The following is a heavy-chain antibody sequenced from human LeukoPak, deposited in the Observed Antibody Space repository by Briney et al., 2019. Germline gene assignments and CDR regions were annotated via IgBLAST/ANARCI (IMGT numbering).Heavy chain of an antibody. CDR2: ISGSGGST. CDR3: AKDRLNPVVTPNFDY. Sequence: PGGSLRLSCAGSGFTFSSYAMSWVRQAPGKGLEWVSAISGSGGSTYYADSVKGRFTISRDNAKNTRYLQMNSLRAEDTAVYYCAKDRLNPVVTPNFDYWGQGTLVTVSS. J-gene: IGHJ4*02. CDR1: GFTFSSYA. V-gene: IGHV3-23*01. D-gene: IGHD4-23*01.